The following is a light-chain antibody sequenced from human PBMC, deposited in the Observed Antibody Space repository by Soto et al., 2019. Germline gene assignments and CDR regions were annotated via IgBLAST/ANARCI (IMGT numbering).Light chain of an antibody. CDR3: QQRSNWPPYT. CDR1: QSVSSY. J-gene: IGKJ2*01. V-gene: IGKV3-11*01. Sequence: EIVLTQSPATLSLSPGERATLSCRASQSVSSYLAWYQQKPGQAPRLLIYDASNRATGIPARFSGSGSGTDVTLTISSIEPEDFAVYYCQQRSNWPPYTFGQGTKLEIK. CDR2: DAS.